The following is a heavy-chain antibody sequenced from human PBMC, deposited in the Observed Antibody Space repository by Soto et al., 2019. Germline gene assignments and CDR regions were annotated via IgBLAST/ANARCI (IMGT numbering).Heavy chain of an antibody. J-gene: IGHJ6*01. CDR2: INHSGST. Sequence: SETLSLTCAVYGGSFSGYYWSWIRQPPGNGLEWIEEINHSGSTNYNPSLKSRVTISVDTSKNQFSLKLSSVTAADTAVYYCAATTGDYYYYGMDVCGQGNTVTVSS. D-gene: IGHD4-17*01. CDR1: GGSFSGYY. CDR3: AATTGDYYYYGMDV. V-gene: IGHV4-34*01.